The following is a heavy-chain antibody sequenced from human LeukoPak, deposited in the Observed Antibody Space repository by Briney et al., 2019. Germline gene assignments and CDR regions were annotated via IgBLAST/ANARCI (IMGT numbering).Heavy chain of an antibody. CDR3: AREFIPAQYSSSSGQYYYYYMDV. D-gene: IGHD6-6*01. CDR1: GYTFTSYA. V-gene: IGHV7-4-1*02. J-gene: IGHJ6*03. CDR2: INTNTGNP. Sequence: GASVKVSCKASGYTFTSYAMNWVRQAPGQGLEWMGWINTNTGNPTYAQGFTGRFVFSLDTSVSTAYLQISSLKAEDTAVYYCAREFIPAQYSSSSGQYYYYYMDVWGKGTTVTVSS.